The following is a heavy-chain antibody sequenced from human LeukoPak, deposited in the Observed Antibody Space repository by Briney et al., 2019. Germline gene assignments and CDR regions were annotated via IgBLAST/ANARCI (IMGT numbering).Heavy chain of an antibody. D-gene: IGHD2-2*01. J-gene: IGHJ6*02. Sequence: PGGSLRLSCAASGFTFSNYEMNWVRQAPGKGLEWVSYISSSGSSIYYADSVQGQFTISRDNAKNSLYLQMNSLRAEDTAVYYCAAPIGYCSSTSCDPYCYYYGMDVWGQGTTVTVSS. CDR1: GFTFSNYE. V-gene: IGHV3-48*03. CDR2: ISSSGSSI. CDR3: AAPIGYCSSTSCDPYCYYYGMDV.